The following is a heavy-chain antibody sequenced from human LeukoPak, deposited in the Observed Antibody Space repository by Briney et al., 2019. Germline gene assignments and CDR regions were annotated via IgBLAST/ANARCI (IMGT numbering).Heavy chain of an antibody. CDR2: IDYSGST. J-gene: IGHJ5*02. Sequence: SETLSLTCTVSGGSISGYYWTWIRQPPHKEMEWIGYIDYSGSTNYNPSLKSRVTISVDKSKNQFSLKLTSVTAADTAVYYCASDYSTNWPNWSLDPWGQGILVTVSS. D-gene: IGHD6-13*01. CDR3: ASDYSTNWPNWSLDP. V-gene: IGHV4-59*08. CDR1: GGSISGYY.